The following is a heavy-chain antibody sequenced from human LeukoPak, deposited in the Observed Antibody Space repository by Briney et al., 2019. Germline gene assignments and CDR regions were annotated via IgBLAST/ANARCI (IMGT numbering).Heavy chain of an antibody. D-gene: IGHD3-10*01. J-gene: IGHJ4*02. CDR3: AREGSVSYYFC. CDR2: ISTSSSYT. V-gene: IGHV3-11*05. Sequence: GGSLRLSCAASGFTFSDDYMSWIRQAPGKGLEWVSYISTSSSYTNYADSVKGRFTISRDNAKNSLYLQMSSLRAEDTAVYYCAREGSVSYYFCWGQGTLVTVSS. CDR1: GFTFSDDY.